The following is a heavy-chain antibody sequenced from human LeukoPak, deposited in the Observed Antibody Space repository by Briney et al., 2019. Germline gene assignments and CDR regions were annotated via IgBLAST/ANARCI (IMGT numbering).Heavy chain of an antibody. CDR1: GFTFSDYS. V-gene: IGHV3-74*01. CDR2: INSDGSST. Sequence: PGGSLRLSCAASGFTFSDYSMNWVRQAPGKGLAWVSRINSDGSSTNYADSVKGRFTISRDNAKNTLYLQMNSLRAEDTAVYYCARGSRYYYDSHLDPWGQGTLVTVSS. CDR3: ARGSRYYYDSHLDP. J-gene: IGHJ5*02. D-gene: IGHD3-22*01.